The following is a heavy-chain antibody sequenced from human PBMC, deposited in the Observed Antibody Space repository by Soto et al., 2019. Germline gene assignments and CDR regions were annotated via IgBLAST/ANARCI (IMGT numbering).Heavy chain of an antibody. CDR3: ARANLGYCSSTSCLDNWFDP. CDR2: IYYSGST. J-gene: IGHJ5*02. CDR1: GGSISSGGYY. Sequence: SETLSLTCTVSGGSISSGGYYWSWIRQHPGKGLEWIGYIYYSGSTYYNPSLKSRVTISVDTSKNQFSLKLSSVTAADTAVYYCARANLGYCSSTSCLDNWFDPWGQGTLVTVSS. D-gene: IGHD2-2*01. V-gene: IGHV4-31*03.